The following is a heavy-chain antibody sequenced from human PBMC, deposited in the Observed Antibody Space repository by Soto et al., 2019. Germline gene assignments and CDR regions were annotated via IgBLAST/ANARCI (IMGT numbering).Heavy chain of an antibody. Sequence: EVQLLESGGGLVQPGGSLSLSCAASGFTFSTYAMSWVRQAPGKGLEWVSTISDSGARTYYADSVKGRFTISRDSSKNTLYLQMNSLSAEDTAVYYCAKDKNAIFGDVWGKGTTVTVSS. D-gene: IGHD3-3*01. CDR3: AKDKNAIFGDV. CDR2: ISDSGART. J-gene: IGHJ6*04. CDR1: GFTFSTYA. V-gene: IGHV3-23*01.